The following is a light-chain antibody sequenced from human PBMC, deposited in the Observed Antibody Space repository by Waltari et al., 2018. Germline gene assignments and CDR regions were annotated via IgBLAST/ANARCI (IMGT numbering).Light chain of an antibody. CDR2: WAS. CDR1: QSVLYSSNNKNY. V-gene: IGKV4-1*01. J-gene: IGKJ4*01. Sequence: DIVMTQSPDSLAVSLGERATINCKSSQSVLYSSNNKNYLAWYQQKPGQPPKLLIYWASTRESGVPDRFSGSGSETDFTLTISSLQAEDVAVYYCQQYYSTPLTFGRGTKVEIK. CDR3: QQYYSTPLT.